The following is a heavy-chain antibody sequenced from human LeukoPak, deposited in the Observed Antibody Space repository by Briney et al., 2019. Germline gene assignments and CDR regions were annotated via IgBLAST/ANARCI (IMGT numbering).Heavy chain of an antibody. V-gene: IGHV4-59*08. D-gene: IGHD6-13*01. Sequence: SETLSLTCTVSGGSISSYYWSWIRQPPGKGLEWIGYIYYSGSTNYNPSLKSRVTISVDKSKNQFSLKLSSVTAADTAVYYCASLAAAGNGGEYFQHWGQGTLVTVSS. CDR1: GGSISSYY. CDR2: IYYSGST. CDR3: ASLAAAGNGGEYFQH. J-gene: IGHJ1*01.